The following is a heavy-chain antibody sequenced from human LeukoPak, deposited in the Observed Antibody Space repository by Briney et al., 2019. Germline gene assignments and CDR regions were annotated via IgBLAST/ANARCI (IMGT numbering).Heavy chain of an antibody. D-gene: IGHD3-10*01. V-gene: IGHV3-21*01. J-gene: IGHJ5*02. CDR2: ILSNTAYT. CDR1: GFPFSSYS. Sequence: GGSLRLSCAASGFPFSSYSMNWVRQAPGKGLEWVSSILSNTAYTYYADSLKGRFTISRDNAKNSLYLQMNSLRAEDTAVYYCARDGWVGDLVGWFDPWGQGTLVTVSS. CDR3: ARDGWVGDLVGWFDP.